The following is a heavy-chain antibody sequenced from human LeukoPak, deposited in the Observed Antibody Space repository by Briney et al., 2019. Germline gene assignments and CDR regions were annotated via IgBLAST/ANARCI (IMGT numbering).Heavy chain of an antibody. Sequence: ASVKVSCKASGYTFTGYYMHWVRQAPGQGLEWMRWINPNSGGTNYAQKFQGRVTMTRDTSISTAYMELSRLRSDDTAVYYCAREGEGDFSPTFWGQGTLVTVSS. J-gene: IGHJ4*02. CDR1: GYTFTGYY. V-gene: IGHV1-2*02. CDR3: AREGEGDFSPTF. D-gene: IGHD2-21*02. CDR2: INPNSGGT.